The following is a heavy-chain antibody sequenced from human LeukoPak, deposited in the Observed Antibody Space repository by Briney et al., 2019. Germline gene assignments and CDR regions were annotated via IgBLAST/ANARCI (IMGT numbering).Heavy chain of an antibody. CDR2: IYSGGRT. D-gene: IGHD2-21*02. CDR1: GFTFSDYY. CDR3: ASGARVYCGGDCYSASDY. J-gene: IGHJ4*02. V-gene: IGHV3-53*01. Sequence: GGSLRLSCAASGFTFSDYYMSWIRQAPGKGLEWVSVIYSGGRTIYADSVKGRFTISRDNSKNTLYFQMNSLRAEDTAVYYCASGARVYCGGDCYSASDYWGQGTLVTVSS.